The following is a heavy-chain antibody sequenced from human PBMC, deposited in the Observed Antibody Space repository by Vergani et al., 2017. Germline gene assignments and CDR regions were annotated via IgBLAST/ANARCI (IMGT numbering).Heavy chain of an antibody. Sequence: EVQLLESGGGLVQPGGSLRLSCAASGFTFSSYAMSWVRQAPGKGLEWVSAMSGSGGSTYYADSVKGRFTISRDNSKNTLYLQMNSLRAEDTAVYYCATSSYYDILTGYYSSVDYWGQGTLVTVYS. V-gene: IGHV3-23*01. CDR3: ATSSYYDILTGYYSSVDY. CDR1: GFTFSSYA. D-gene: IGHD3-9*01. J-gene: IGHJ4*02. CDR2: MSGSGGST.